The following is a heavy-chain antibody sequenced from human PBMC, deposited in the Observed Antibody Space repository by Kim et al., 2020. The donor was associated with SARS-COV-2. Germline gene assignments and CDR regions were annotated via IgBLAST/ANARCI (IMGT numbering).Heavy chain of an antibody. CDR1: GGSMSTSGYY. D-gene: IGHD7-27*01. J-gene: IGHJ4*02. CDR2: IYYSGST. CDR3: ARTGDYPRTYYFDR. Sequence: SETLSLTCTVSGGSMSTSGYYWSWIRQHPVKGLEWIGYIYYSGSTYYNPSLKSRVTISIGTSKKQLSLTLSSVTAADTAVYYCARTGDYPRTYYFDRWGQGTLVTVSS. V-gene: IGHV4-31*03.